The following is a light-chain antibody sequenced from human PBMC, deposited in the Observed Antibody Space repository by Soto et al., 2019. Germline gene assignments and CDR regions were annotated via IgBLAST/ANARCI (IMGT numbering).Light chain of an antibody. Sequence: QSALTQPASVSGSPGQSITISCTGTSSDVGSYNLVSWYQQHPGKAPKLMIYEGSKRPSGVSNRFSGSKSGNTASLTISGLQAEDEADYYCCSYAGSSTSYVFGTGTHLTVL. CDR1: SSDVGSYNL. V-gene: IGLV2-23*01. CDR3: CSYAGSSTSYV. J-gene: IGLJ1*01. CDR2: EGS.